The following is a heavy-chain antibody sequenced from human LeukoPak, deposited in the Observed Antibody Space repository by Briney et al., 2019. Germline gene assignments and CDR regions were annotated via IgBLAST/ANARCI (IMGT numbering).Heavy chain of an antibody. D-gene: IGHD3-22*01. CDR3: ARDLLDYYDSSGPNNWFDP. Sequence: SVKVSCKATGGTFSSYAISWVRQAPGQGLEWMGGIIPIFGTANYAQKFQGRVTITTDESTSTAYMELSSLRSEDTAVYYCARDLLDYYDSSGPNNWFDPWGQGTLVTVSS. CDR1: GGTFSSYA. V-gene: IGHV1-69*05. J-gene: IGHJ5*02. CDR2: IIPIFGTA.